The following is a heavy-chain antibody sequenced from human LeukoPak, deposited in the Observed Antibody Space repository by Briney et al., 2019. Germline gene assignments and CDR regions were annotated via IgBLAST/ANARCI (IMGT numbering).Heavy chain of an antibody. CDR3: ARLQYTAAGDY. D-gene: IGHD6-13*01. Sequence: SETLSLTCTVSGGSISSYYWSWIRQPPGKGLEWIGYIYYSGSTNYNPSLKSRVTISVDTSKNQFSLKLSSVTAADTAVYYCARLQYTAAGDYWGQGTLVTVSS. V-gene: IGHV4-59*08. CDR1: GGSISSYY. J-gene: IGHJ4*02. CDR2: IYYSGST.